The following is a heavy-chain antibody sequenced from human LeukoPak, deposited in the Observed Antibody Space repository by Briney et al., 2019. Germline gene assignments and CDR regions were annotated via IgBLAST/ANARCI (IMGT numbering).Heavy chain of an antibody. CDR1: GGTFSSYA. CDR2: IIPIFGTA. J-gene: IGHJ4*02. Sequence: ASVKVSCKASGGTFSSYAISWVRQAPGQGLEWMGGIIPIFGTADYAQKFQGRVTITADESTSTAYVELSSLRSEDTAVYYCARGSYGPRAFDYWGQGTLVTVSS. CDR3: ARGSYGPRAFDY. V-gene: IGHV1-69*13. D-gene: IGHD5-18*01.